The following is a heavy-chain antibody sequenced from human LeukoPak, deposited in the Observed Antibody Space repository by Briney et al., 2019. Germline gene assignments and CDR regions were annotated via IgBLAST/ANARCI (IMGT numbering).Heavy chain of an antibody. V-gene: IGHV3-11*04. J-gene: IGHJ4*02. CDR1: GFTFNSYY. Sequence: PGGSLSVCCVVSGFTFNSYYRNWIRQAPGKGLEWISYIGISDTATFYADSVKGRFTISRDNAKNSLYLEMSGLRVEDTSVCYCATDTPGVPDFDYWGKGTLVTVSS. CDR2: IGISDTAT. CDR3: ATDTPGVPDFDY.